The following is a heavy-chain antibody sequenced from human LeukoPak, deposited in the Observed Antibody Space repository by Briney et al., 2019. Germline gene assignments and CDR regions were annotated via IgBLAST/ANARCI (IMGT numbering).Heavy chain of an antibody. V-gene: IGHV4-61*02. CDR3: ARERTDTAMDY. CDR2: IYTSGST. Sequence: SQTLSLTCTVSGGSISSGSYYWTWIRPPPGKGLEWIGRIYTSGSTNHNPSLKSRVTISLDTSKNQFSLKLISVTAADTAVYFCARERTDTAMDYWGQGTLVTVSS. J-gene: IGHJ4*02. D-gene: IGHD5-18*01. CDR1: GGSISSGSYY.